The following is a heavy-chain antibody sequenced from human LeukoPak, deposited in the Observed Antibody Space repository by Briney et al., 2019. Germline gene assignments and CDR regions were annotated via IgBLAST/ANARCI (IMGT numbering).Heavy chain of an antibody. Sequence: ASVKVSCKASGYTFTSYGISWVRQAPGQGLEWMGWISAYNGNTNYAQKLQGRVTMTTDTSTSTAYMELRSLRSDDTAVYYCARDPFSAGWIELRFLEGGFDYWGQGTLVTVSS. CDR2: ISAYNGNT. J-gene: IGHJ4*02. V-gene: IGHV1-18*01. D-gene: IGHD3-3*01. CDR1: GYTFTSYG. CDR3: ARDPFSAGWIELRFLEGGFDY.